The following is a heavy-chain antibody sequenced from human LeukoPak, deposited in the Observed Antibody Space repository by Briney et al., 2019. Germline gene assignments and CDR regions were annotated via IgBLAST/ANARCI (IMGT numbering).Heavy chain of an antibody. CDR1: GFTFSHYG. CDR2: ITSSSSYM. D-gene: IGHD6-6*01. CDR3: ARGGSSSPVISVH. J-gene: IGHJ4*02. V-gene: IGHV3-21*01. Sequence: PGRSLRLSCATSGFTFSHYGMHWVRQAPGKGLEWVSSITSSSSYMYYADSVKGRFTISRDNAGNSLYLQMNSLRAEDTAVYYCARGGSSSPVISVHWGQGTLVTVSS.